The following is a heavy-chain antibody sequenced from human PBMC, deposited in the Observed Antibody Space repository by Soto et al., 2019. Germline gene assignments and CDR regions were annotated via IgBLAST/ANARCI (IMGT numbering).Heavy chain of an antibody. CDR2: ISGSGGST. J-gene: IGHJ5*02. V-gene: IGHV3-23*01. D-gene: IGHD3-10*01. CDR3: AKDLSSMVRGVIRRVGANWFDP. Sequence: GGSLRLSCAASGFTFSSYAMSWVRQAPGKGLEWVSAISGSGGSTYYADSVKGRFTISRDNSKNTLYLQMNSLRAEDTAVYYCAKDLSSMVRGVIRRVGANWFDPWGQGTLVTVSS. CDR1: GFTFSSYA.